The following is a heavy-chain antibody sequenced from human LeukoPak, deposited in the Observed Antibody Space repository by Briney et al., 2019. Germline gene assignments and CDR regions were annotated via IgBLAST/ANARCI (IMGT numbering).Heavy chain of an antibody. Sequence: GGALRLSCAASGVTFSSYGMSWVRQAPGKGLEWVSSITASGASTYYADSVKGRFTISRDNTKNTLNLQMNSLRAEDTAIYYCAKVYTTSGTGDFFNYWGQGTLVTVSS. J-gene: IGHJ4*02. CDR3: AKVYTTSGTGDFFNY. CDR1: GVTFSSYG. V-gene: IGHV3-23*01. CDR2: ITASGAST. D-gene: IGHD6-13*01.